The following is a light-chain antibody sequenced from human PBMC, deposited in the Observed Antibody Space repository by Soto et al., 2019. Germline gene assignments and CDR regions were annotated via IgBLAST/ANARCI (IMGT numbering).Light chain of an antibody. CDR1: QSVSSN. Sequence: EILMTQSPATLSVSPGERATLSCRASQSVSSNLAWYQQKPGQAPRLLFYGASTRATGIPARFSGSGSGIEFTLTISSLQSEGFAVYYCQQYNNWPRTFGQGTKVEIK. CDR2: GAS. J-gene: IGKJ1*01. CDR3: QQYNNWPRT. V-gene: IGKV3-15*01.